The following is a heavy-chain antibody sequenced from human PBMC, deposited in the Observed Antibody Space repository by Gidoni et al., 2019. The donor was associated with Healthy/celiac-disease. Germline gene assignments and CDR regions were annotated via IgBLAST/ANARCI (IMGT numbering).Heavy chain of an antibody. CDR3: TSLAATVTTVPKYYYYYGMDV. CDR1: GFTFSGSA. J-gene: IGHJ6*02. Sequence: EVQLVASGGGLVQPGGSPKLSCAASGFTFSGSAMHWFRQASGKGLEWVGRIRSKANSYATAYAEAVKGRFTISRDDSKNTAYLQMNSLKTEDTAVYYCTSLAATVTTVPKYYYYYGMDVWGQGTTVTVS. V-gene: IGHV3-73*01. CDR2: IRSKANSYAT. D-gene: IGHD4-17*01.